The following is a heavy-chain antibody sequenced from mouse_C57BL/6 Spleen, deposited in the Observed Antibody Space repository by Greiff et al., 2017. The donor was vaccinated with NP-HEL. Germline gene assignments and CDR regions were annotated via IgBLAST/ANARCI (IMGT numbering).Heavy chain of an antibody. V-gene: IGHV1-42*01. CDR1: GYSFTGYY. CDR2: INPSTGGT. Sequence: EVQLHQSGPELVKPGASVKISCKASGYSFTGYYMNWVKQSPEKSLEWIGEINPSTGGTTYNQKFKAKATLTVDKSSSTAYMQLKSLTSEDSAVYYCARSGYNRDYFDYWGQGTTLTVSA. J-gene: IGHJ2*01. CDR3: ARSGYNRDYFDY. D-gene: IGHD1-3*01.